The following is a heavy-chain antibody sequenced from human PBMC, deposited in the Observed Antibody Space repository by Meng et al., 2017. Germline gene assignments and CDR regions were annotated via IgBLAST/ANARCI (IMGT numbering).Heavy chain of an antibody. CDR2: INHSGST. CDR3: AREAIFGVAPGALDY. V-gene: IGHV4-34*01. D-gene: IGHD3-3*01. CDR1: GCSCSGYY. J-gene: IGHJ4*02. Sequence: QVALQQLGAGSVTPSATLSLTFAGYGCSCSGYYWSWIRQPPGKGLEWIGEINHSGSTNYNPSLKSRVTISVDTSKNQFSLKLSSVTAADTAVYYCAREAIFGVAPGALDYWGQGTLVTVSS.